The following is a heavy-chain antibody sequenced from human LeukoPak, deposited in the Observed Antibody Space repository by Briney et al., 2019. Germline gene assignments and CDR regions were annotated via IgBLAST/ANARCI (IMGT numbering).Heavy chain of an antibody. CDR1: GGSISRSSYY. D-gene: IGHD6-19*01. CDR3: ARDLSSGWYYL. CDR2: ASYSGNT. J-gene: IGHJ4*02. Sequence: SETLSLTCTVSGGSISRSSYYWGWIRQTPGMGLEWIGSASYSGNTDYNPSLKSRVTISVDTSKNLFSLKLSSVTAADTAVYYCARDLSSGWYYLWGQGTLVTVSS. V-gene: IGHV4-39*07.